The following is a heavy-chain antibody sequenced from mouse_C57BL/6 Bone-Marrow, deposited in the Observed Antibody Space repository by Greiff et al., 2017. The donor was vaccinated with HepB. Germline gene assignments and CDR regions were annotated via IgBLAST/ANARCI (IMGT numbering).Heavy chain of an antibody. CDR3: ARNCDGYYWAMDY. D-gene: IGHD2-3*01. V-gene: IGHV1-55*01. CDR1: GYTFTSYW. J-gene: IGHJ4*01. Sequence: QVQLQQPGAELVKPGDSVKMSCKASGYTFTSYWITWVKQRPGQGLEWIGDIYPGSGSTNYNEKFKSKFTLTADTSASTAYMQISSLTSEDSAVYYSARNCDGYYWAMDYWGQGTSGTIS. CDR2: IYPGSGST.